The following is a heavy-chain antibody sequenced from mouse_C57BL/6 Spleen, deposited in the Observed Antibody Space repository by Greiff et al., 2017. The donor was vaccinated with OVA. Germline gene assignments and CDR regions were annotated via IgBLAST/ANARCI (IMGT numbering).Heavy chain of an antibody. CDR2: IDPETGGT. CDR1: GYTFTDYE. D-gene: IGHD1-1*01. V-gene: IGHV1-15*01. CDR3: TRYTTVKDY. Sequence: QVQLQQSGAELVRPGASVTLSCKASGYTFTDYEMHWVKQTPVHGLEWIGAIDPETGGTAYNQKFKGKARLTADKSSSTAYMELRSLTSEDSAVYYCTRYTTVKDYWGQGTTLTVSS. J-gene: IGHJ2*01.